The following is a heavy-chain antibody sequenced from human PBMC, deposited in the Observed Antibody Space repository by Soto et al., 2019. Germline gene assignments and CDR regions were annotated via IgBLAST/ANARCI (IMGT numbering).Heavy chain of an antibody. J-gene: IGHJ4*02. Sequence: SETLSLTCTVSGGSISSTSYYWGWIRQPPGKGLEWIGSINYSGSTYYSPSLKSRVTISVDTSKNQFSLKLTSVTAADTAVYYCVRSGFGDLTNFDNWGQGTPVTVSS. V-gene: IGHV4-39*01. CDR2: INYSGST. CDR3: VRSGFGDLTNFDN. D-gene: IGHD3-10*01. CDR1: GGSISSTSYY.